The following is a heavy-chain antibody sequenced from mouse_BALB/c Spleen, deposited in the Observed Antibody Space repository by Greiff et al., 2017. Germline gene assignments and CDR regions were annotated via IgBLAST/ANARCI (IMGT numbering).Heavy chain of an antibody. D-gene: IGHD2-1*01. V-gene: IGHV3-6*02. CDR2: ISYDGSN. CDR1: GYSITSGYY. J-gene: IGHJ3*01. Sequence: ESGPGLVKHSQSLSLTCSVTGYSITSGYYWNWIRQFPGNKLEWMGYISYDGSNNYNPSLKNRISITRDTSKNQFFLKLNSVTTEDTATYYCAREGYGNYAYWGQGTLVTVSA. CDR3: AREGYGNYAY.